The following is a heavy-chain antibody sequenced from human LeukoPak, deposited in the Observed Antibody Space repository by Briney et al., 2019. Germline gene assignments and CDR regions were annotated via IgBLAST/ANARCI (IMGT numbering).Heavy chain of an antibody. Sequence: SGATLVNPTQTLTLTCTFSGFSLSTSGMRVSWIRQPPGKALEWLARIDWDDDKFCSTALKNRLTISKDTSKNQVVLTMTNMDPVDTATYYCARMAGYSYGMGGYFDYWGQGTGVTVSS. CDR3: ARMAGYSYGMGGYFDY. CDR1: GFSLSTSGMR. V-gene: IGHV2-70*04. D-gene: IGHD5-18*01. J-gene: IGHJ4*02. CDR2: IDWDDDK.